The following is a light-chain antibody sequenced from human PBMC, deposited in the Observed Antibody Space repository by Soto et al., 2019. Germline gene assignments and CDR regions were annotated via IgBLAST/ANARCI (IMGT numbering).Light chain of an antibody. CDR3: HHYNSYSVA. J-gene: IGKJ1*01. V-gene: IGKV1-5*03. CDR2: KSS. Sequence: DIQMSHAPSTLSGAVVDRVTITCRASQTISRWLAWYQQKPGKAPKLLIYKSSTLKSGVPSRFSGSGSGTEFTLTISSREPDDFATYYCHHYNSYSVAFGEGTKVELK. CDR1: QTISRW.